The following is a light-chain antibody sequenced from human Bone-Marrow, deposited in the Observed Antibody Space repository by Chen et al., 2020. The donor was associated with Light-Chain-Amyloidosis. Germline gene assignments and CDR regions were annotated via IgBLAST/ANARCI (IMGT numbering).Light chain of an antibody. CDR2: KAS. V-gene: IGKV1-5*03. Sequence: DIQMTQSPSTLSASVGDRVTITCRASQSISSWLAWYQQQPGKAPKLLIYKASSLESGVPSRFSGSGSGTEFTLTISSLQPDDFATYYGQQYNSYPWTFGQGTKVEIK. CDR3: QQYNSYPWT. CDR1: QSISSW. J-gene: IGKJ1*01.